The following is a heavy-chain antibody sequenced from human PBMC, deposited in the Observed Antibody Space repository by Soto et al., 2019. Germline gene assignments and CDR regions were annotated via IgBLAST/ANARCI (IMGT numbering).Heavy chain of an antibody. CDR3: ARDQTVAGPTTFDY. D-gene: IGHD6-19*01. V-gene: IGHV3-74*01. Sequence: AGGSLRLSCAASGFTFSSYWMHWVRQTPGKGLVWASRIDDTGSLTTYADSVKGRFTISRDNAKNTLYLQMNSLRAEDTAVYYCARDQTVAGPTTFDYCGQGTLVTVS. CDR2: IDDTGSLT. CDR1: GFTFSSYW. J-gene: IGHJ4*02.